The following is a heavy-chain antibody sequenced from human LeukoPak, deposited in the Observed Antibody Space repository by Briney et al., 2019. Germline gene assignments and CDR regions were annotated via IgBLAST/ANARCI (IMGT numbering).Heavy chain of an antibody. CDR3: VRHGTQKYVAGY. CDR2: INHSGST. CDR1: GGSFSGYY. D-gene: IGHD1-1*01. Sequence: SETLSLTCAVYGGSFSGYYWSWIRQPPGKGLEWIGEINHSGSTNYNPSLKSRVTISVDTSKNQFSLKLSSVTAPDTAVYYCVRHGTQKYVAGYWGQGTLVTISS. V-gene: IGHV4-34*01. J-gene: IGHJ4*02.